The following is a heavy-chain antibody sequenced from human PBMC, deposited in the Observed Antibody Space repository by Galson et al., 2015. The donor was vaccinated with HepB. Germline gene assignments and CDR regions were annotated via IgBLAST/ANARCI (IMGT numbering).Heavy chain of an antibody. D-gene: IGHD3-22*01. J-gene: IGHJ4*02. CDR2: ISYDGSNK. CDR1: GFTFSSYA. Sequence: SLRLSCAASGFTFSSYAMYWVRQAPGKGLEWVTVISYDGSNKYYADSVKGRFTISRDNSENTLYLQMNSLRAEDTAVYYCVRGDSSGHYSHLDYWGQGILVTVSS. V-gene: IGHV3-30-3*01. CDR3: VRGDSSGHYSHLDY.